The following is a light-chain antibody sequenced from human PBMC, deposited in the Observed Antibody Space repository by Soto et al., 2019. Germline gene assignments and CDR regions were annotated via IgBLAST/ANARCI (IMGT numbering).Light chain of an antibody. Sequence: DIQMTQSPSTLSASVGDRVTITCRASQSVSIWLAWYQQKPGKAPKLLIYKASSLKSGVPSRFSGSGSGTEFTLTISSPQPDDFATYYCQHYNSYWTFGPGTKVE. J-gene: IGKJ1*01. V-gene: IGKV1-5*03. CDR2: KAS. CDR3: QHYNSYWT. CDR1: QSVSIW.